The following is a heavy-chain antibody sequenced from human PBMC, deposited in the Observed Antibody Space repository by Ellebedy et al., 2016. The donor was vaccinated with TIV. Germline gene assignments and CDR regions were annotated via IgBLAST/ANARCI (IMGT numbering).Heavy chain of an antibody. Sequence: SETLSLXCTVSGGSISSSSYYWGWIRQPPGKGPEWIGSIYYSGSTYYNPSLKSRVTISVDTSKNQFSLKLSSVTAADTAVYYCARRGYSEPIGYWGQGTLVTVSS. D-gene: IGHD5-18*01. CDR2: IYYSGST. CDR3: ARRGYSEPIGY. CDR1: GGSISSSSYY. J-gene: IGHJ4*02. V-gene: IGHV4-39*01.